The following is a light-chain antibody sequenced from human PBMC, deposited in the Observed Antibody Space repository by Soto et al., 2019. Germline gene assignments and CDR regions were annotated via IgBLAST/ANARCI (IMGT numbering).Light chain of an antibody. Sequence: DTVLTQSPATLSLSPGDRATLSCRASQSVKTYLAWYQQKPGQAPRLLIYDASNRATGVPARFSGSGSGTDFTLTISSLEPEDFAVYYCQQRSDWPIFGQGTKLEIK. J-gene: IGKJ2*01. V-gene: IGKV3-11*01. CDR2: DAS. CDR3: QQRSDWPI. CDR1: QSVKTY.